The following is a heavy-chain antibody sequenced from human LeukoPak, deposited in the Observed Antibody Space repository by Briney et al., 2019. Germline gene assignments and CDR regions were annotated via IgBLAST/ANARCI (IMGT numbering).Heavy chain of an antibody. D-gene: IGHD5-18*01. CDR1: RFPFSSYP. V-gene: IGHV3-23*01. CDR3: ARRIQLWSRPFDY. CDR2: ISGSGGST. Sequence: PGGSLRLSCAAPRFPFSSYPMSWVLQAPGKGPEMVSAISGSGGSTYYADSVKGRFPISRDNSKNTLYLQMNSLRAEDTAVYYCARRIQLWSRPFDYWGQGTLVTVSS. J-gene: IGHJ4*02.